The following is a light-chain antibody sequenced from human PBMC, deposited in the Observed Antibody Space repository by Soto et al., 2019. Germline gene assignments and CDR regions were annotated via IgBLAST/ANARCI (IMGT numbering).Light chain of an antibody. Sequence: EIVLTQSPATLSLSPGERATLSCRVSQSISTYLAWYQQKPGQAPRLLIYDGSNRATGTPARFSGNGSATDFTLTVSSLAPEDFAVYYCQQRTDWLWTFGQGTKVQLK. CDR2: DGS. CDR1: QSISTY. J-gene: IGKJ1*01. V-gene: IGKV3-11*01. CDR3: QQRTDWLWT.